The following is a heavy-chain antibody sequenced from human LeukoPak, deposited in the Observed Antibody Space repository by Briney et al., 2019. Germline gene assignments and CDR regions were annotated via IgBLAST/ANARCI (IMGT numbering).Heavy chain of an antibody. J-gene: IGHJ4*02. CDR2: ISSSSSYI. V-gene: IGHV3-21*01. CDR3: ATPGIAAAGMVGY. D-gene: IGHD6-13*01. Sequence: GGSLRLSCAASGFTFSSYSMNWVRQAPGKGLEWVSSISSSSSYIYYADSVKGRFAISRDNAKNSLYLQMNSLRAEDTAVYYCATPGIAAAGMVGYWGQGTLVTVSS. CDR1: GFTFSSYS.